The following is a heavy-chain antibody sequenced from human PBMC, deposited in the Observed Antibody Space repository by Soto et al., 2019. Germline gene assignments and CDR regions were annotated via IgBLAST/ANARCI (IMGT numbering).Heavy chain of an antibody. CDR2: IYYSGST. CDR3: ARQYGSGSSCYENWFDP. V-gene: IGHV4-59*08. CDR1: GGSISTYY. Sequence: QVQLQESGPGLVKPSETLSLTCTVSGGSISTYYWSWIRQPPGKGLECIVYIYYSGSTNYNPSLKSRVAISVDTSKNQSSLKLSSVPAAYTAVYDCARQYGSGSSCYENWFDPWGQVALVTVSA. D-gene: IGHD2-15*01. J-gene: IGHJ5*02.